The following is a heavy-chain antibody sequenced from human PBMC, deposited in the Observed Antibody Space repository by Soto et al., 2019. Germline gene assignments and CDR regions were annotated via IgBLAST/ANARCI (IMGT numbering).Heavy chain of an antibody. D-gene: IGHD1-1*01. V-gene: IGHV3-23*01. CDR3: AKHRRHLQVPFDY. CDR2: ISGSGGST. Sequence: EVQLLESGGGLVQPGGSLRLSCAASGFTFSSYAMSWVRQAPGKGLEWVSAISGSGGSTYYADSVKGRFTISRDNSKNTLYLQMNSLRAEDMAVYYCAKHRRHLQVPFDYWGQGTLVTVSS. J-gene: IGHJ4*02. CDR1: GFTFSSYA.